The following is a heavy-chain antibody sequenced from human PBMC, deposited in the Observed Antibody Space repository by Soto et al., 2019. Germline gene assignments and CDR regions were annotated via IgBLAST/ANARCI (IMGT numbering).Heavy chain of an antibody. CDR2: IYWDDDK. CDR1: GFSLTTSGVG. V-gene: IGHV2-5*02. J-gene: IGHJ4*02. D-gene: IGHD5-18*01. CDR3: AHRGYMYGNWDHGYFDY. Sequence: QITLKESGPTRVKPTQTLALTCTFSGFSLTTSGVGVGWIRKTPGKALEWLAVIYWDDDKRYNPSLKNRLTITKDTYKHQVVLIMADMDPVDTATYFCAHRGYMYGNWDHGYFDYWGQGTLVTVSS.